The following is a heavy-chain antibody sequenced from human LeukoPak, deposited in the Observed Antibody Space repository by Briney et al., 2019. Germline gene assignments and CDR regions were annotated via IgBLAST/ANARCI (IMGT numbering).Heavy chain of an antibody. CDR2: INHSGST. CDR1: GVSFSGYY. CDR3: ASGGVGAFFDY. J-gene: IGHJ4*02. V-gene: IGHV4-34*01. D-gene: IGHD1-26*01. Sequence: KSSETLSLTCTVYGVSFSGYYWSWIRQPPGKGLEWVGKINHSGSTNYNPSLKSRVTISVDTSKNQFSLKLSSVTAADTAVYYCASGGVGAFFDYWGQGTLVTVSS.